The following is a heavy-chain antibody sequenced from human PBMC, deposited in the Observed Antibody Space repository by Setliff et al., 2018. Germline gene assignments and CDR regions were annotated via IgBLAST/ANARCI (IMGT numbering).Heavy chain of an antibody. CDR3: ASIDWGENFYNTDV. J-gene: IGHJ6*03. Sequence: LRLSCGASGFTFSKYWMYWVRQVPGKGLVRVSRINGDGTITNYADSVKGRFTISRDNAKNTLYLQMNGLRGEDTAVYFCASIDWGENFYNTDVWGKGTTVTVSS. V-gene: IGHV3-74*01. CDR1: GFTFSKYW. D-gene: IGHD7-27*01. CDR2: INGDGTIT.